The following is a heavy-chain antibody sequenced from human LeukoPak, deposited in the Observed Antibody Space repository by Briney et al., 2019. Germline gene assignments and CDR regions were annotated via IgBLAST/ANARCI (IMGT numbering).Heavy chain of an antibody. V-gene: IGHV3-30*04. CDR2: ISHDGSHK. D-gene: IGHD4-23*01. J-gene: IGHJ4*02. CDR1: GFTFSSFS. Sequence: GGSLRLSCVASGFTFSSFSMHWVRQAPGNGLEWVAVISHDGSHKSYADSVRGRFTISRDNSKNTLSLQMNTLRPEDTALFYCARDPNRLADYGGDYFVHGGQGTLVTVSS. CDR3: ARDPNRLADYGGDYFVH.